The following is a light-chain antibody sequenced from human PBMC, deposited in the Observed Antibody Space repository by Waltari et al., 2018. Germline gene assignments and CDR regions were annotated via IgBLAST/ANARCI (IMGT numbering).Light chain of an antibody. CDR1: NIGRKS. V-gene: IGLV3-21*04. CDR3: QVWDSYSAHVV. Sequence: SYVLIQPPSVSVAPGKTATITCGGDNIGRKSVHWYQQRPGQAPVLVINNDSDRPSGIAERLSGSNSGNTATLTISRVEAGDEADDYCQVWDSYSAHVVFGGGTKLTVL. J-gene: IGLJ3*02. CDR2: NDS.